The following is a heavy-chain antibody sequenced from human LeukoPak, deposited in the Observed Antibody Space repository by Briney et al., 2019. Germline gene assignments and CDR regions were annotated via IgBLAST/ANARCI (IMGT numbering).Heavy chain of an antibody. CDR3: TRDTTIWSWDY. J-gene: IGHJ4*02. Sequence: GASVKVSCKASGYTFTTYNMHWVRQAPGQGLEWMGTINTRGGRTSNAQKFQGRVTMTRDMSTSTVYMELSSLRSEDTAVYYCTRDTTIWSWDYWGQGTLVTVSS. D-gene: IGHD1-14*01. V-gene: IGHV1-46*01. CDR2: INTRGGRT. CDR1: GYTFTTYN.